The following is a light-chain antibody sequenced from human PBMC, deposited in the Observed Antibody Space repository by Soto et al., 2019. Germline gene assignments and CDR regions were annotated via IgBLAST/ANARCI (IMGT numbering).Light chain of an antibody. J-gene: IGKJ2*01. Sequence: DIQMTQSPSSLSASVGDRVTITCQASQDISNYLNWYQQKPGKAPKLLIYDASNLETVVPSRFSGSGSGTDFTFTISSLQPEDIATYYCHQYDNRSYTFGQGTKLEIK. CDR2: DAS. V-gene: IGKV1-33*01. CDR1: QDISNY. CDR3: HQYDNRSYT.